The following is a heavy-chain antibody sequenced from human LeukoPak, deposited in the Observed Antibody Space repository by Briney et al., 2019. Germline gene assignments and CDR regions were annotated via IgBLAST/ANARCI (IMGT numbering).Heavy chain of an antibody. D-gene: IGHD2-21*01. V-gene: IGHV3-23*01. CDR2: ISGSDVST. J-gene: IGHJ4*02. Sequence: GGSPRLSCAHSGVTFSTYAMSWVCEGLQGGLQWVSAISGSDVSTYYADSVRGRFTISRDNSKNTVYLQMNSLADDDTAVYYCARTNYDIVAYWGQGTLVTVSS. CDR3: ARTNYDIVAY. CDR1: GVTFSTYA.